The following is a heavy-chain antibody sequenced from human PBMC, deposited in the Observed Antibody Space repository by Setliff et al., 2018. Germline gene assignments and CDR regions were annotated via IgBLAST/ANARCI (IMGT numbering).Heavy chain of an antibody. D-gene: IGHD2-2*01. V-gene: IGHV4-59*12. Sequence: SETLSLTCNVSGVSISSYYWSWIRQPPGKGLECIGYIQKSGSANYNPSLMSRVTISVDTSKNQFSLNLNSVTAADTAVYYFRLAHCNTTSCEEALDFWSQGTLVTVSS. CDR3: RLAHCNTTSCEEALDF. CDR1: GVSISSYY. CDR2: IQKSGSA. J-gene: IGHJ4*02.